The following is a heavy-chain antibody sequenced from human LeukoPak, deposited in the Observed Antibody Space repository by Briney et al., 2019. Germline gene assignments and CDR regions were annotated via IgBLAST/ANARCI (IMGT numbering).Heavy chain of an antibody. D-gene: IGHD2/OR15-2a*01. J-gene: IGHJ3*02. CDR2: IWYDGSNK. CDR3: ARVGSKTAPFDI. CDR1: GLTFSSYG. Sequence: GGSLRLSCAASGLTFSSYGMHWVRQAPGKGLEWVAVIWYDGSNKYYADSVKGRFTISRDNSKNTLYLQMNSLRAEDTAVYYCARVGSKTAPFDIWGQGTMVTVSS. V-gene: IGHV3-33*01.